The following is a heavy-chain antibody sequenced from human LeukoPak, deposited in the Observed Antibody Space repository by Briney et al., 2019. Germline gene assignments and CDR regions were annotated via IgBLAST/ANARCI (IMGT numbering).Heavy chain of an antibody. CDR2: VYTSGST. J-gene: IGHJ4*02. Sequence: SETLSLTCTVSGGSISSHYWSWIRQPAGKGLERIGRVYTSGSTNYNPSLRSRVTLSLDPSRNQFSLRLSSVTAAATAVYYCAPTGYNNDDYWGQGTLVTVSS. D-gene: IGHD5-18*01. V-gene: IGHV4-4*07. CDR1: GGSISSHY. CDR3: APTGYNNDDY.